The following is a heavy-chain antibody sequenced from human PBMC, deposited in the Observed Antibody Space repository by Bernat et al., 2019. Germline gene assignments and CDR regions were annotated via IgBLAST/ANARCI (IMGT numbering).Heavy chain of an antibody. D-gene: IGHD3-3*01. Sequence: EVQLVESGGGLVQPGRSLRLSCTASGFTFGDYAMSWVRQAPGKGLEWVGFIRSKAYGGTTEYAASVKGRFTISRADSKSIAYLQMNSLKTEDTAVYYCTRDNDVWSGYYPTIPFDYWGQGTLVTVSS. J-gene: IGHJ4*02. V-gene: IGHV3-49*04. CDR2: IRSKAYGGTT. CDR3: TRDNDVWSGYYPTIPFDY. CDR1: GFTFGDYA.